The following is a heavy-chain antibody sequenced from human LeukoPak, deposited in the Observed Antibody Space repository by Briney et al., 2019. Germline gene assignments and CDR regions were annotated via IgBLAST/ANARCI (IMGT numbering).Heavy chain of an antibody. CDR3: ARPAGAGYGSGSYYILDY. CDR1: GYRFTSYW. Sequence: GASLKISCKGSGYRFTSYWIGWVRQMPGKGLEWMGIIYPGDSDTRYSPSFQGQVTISADKSISTAYLQWSSLKASDTAMYYCARPAGAGYGSGSYYILDYWGQGTLVTVSS. J-gene: IGHJ4*02. V-gene: IGHV5-51*01. D-gene: IGHD3-10*01. CDR2: IYPGDSDT.